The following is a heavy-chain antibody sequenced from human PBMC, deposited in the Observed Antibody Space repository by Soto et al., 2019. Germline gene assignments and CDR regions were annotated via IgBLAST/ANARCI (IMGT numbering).Heavy chain of an antibody. V-gene: IGHV3-23*01. D-gene: IGHD3-22*01. CDR1: GFTFINYA. CDR3: AKLQEASGLVFSYIDY. CDR2: ISGSGRDT. J-gene: IGHJ4*02. Sequence: GGSLRLSCVASGFTFINYAMTWVRQAPGKGPEWVSGISGSGRDTYYSDSVKGRFTMSRDNSNNTLYLQMSSLRAEDTAVYYCAKLQEASGLVFSYIDYWAQGTLVTVSS.